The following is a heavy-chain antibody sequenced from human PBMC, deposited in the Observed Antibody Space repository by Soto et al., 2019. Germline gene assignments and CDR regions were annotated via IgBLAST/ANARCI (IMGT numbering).Heavy chain of an antibody. Sequence: GGSLRLSCAASGFTFSIYAMTWVRQAPGKGLEWVSTISNSGGSTYYADSVKGRFTISRDTSKNTLHLQMNSLRVEDTAEYYCANTFFSGSGSYRGWFDPWGQGILVTVSS. V-gene: IGHV3-23*01. CDR1: GFTFSIYA. D-gene: IGHD3-10*01. J-gene: IGHJ5*02. CDR3: ANTFFSGSGSYRGWFDP. CDR2: ISNSGGST.